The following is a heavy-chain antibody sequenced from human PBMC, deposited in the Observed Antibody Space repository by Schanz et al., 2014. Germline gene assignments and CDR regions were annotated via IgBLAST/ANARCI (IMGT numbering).Heavy chain of an antibody. J-gene: IGHJ4*02. CDR3: ARDNRYDLIDY. CDR2: ISSKGDMT. V-gene: IGHV3-64*01. Sequence: EVQLVESGGGLVQPGGSLRLSCAASGFTFSTSTMHWVRQAPGKGLEYVSSISSKGDMTFYGNSVKGRFTISRDNSKNTLYLQLGSLSAEDTAVYFWARDNRYDLIDYWGQGALVTVSS. D-gene: IGHD3-16*02. CDR1: GFTFSTST.